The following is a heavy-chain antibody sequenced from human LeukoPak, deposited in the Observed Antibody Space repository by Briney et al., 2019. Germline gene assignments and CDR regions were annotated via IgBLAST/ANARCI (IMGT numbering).Heavy chain of an antibody. CDR2: IKSKTDGGTT. J-gene: IGHJ4*02. V-gene: IGHV3-15*01. Sequence: PGGSLRLSCAASGFTFSNAWMSWVRQAPGKGLEWVGCIKSKTDGGTTDYAAPVKGRFTISRDDSKNTLYLQMNSLKTEDTAVYYCTTDPSGSYSYYFDYWGQGTLVTVSS. CDR1: GFTFSNAW. CDR3: TTDPSGSYSYYFDY. D-gene: IGHD1-26*01.